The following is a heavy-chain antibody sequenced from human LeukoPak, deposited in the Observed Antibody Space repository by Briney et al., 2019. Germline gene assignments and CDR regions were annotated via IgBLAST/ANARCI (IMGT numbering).Heavy chain of an antibody. CDR3: ARAQLLWSTGGVSDY. J-gene: IGHJ4*02. CDR1: GGSFSGYY. V-gene: IGHV4-34*01. D-gene: IGHD3-10*01. Sequence: PSVTLSLTCAVYGGSFSGYYWSWIRQPPGKGLEWIGEINHSGSTNYNPSLKSRVTISVDTSKNQFSLKLSSVTAADTAVYYCARAQLLWSTGGVSDYWGQGTLVTVSS. CDR2: INHSGST.